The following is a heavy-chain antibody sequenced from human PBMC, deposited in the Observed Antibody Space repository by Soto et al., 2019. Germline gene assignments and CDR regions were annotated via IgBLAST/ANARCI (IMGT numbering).Heavy chain of an antibody. CDR1: GGSISSGGYS. V-gene: IGHV4-30-2*01. Sequence: QLQLQESGSGLVKPSQTLSLTCAVSGGSISSGGYSWSWIRQPPGKGLEWIGYIYHSGSTYYNPSLKSRVTISVDRSKNQFSLNLSSVTAADTAVYYCARSVATIYYFDYWGQGTLVTVSS. D-gene: IGHD5-12*01. CDR2: IYHSGST. CDR3: ARSVATIYYFDY. J-gene: IGHJ4*02.